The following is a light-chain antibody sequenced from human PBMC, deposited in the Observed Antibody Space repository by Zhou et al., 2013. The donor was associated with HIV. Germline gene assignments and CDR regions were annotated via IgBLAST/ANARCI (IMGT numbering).Light chain of an antibody. Sequence: DIQMTQSPSSVSASVGDRVTITCRASQGISSWLAWYQQKPGKAPMLLIYAASSLQSEVPSSFSGSGSGTDFTLTITSLQPEDFGTYYCQQSYNSPHTFGQGTKLEI. CDR2: AAS. V-gene: IGKV1-12*01. J-gene: IGKJ2*01. CDR1: QGISSW. CDR3: QQSYNSPHT.